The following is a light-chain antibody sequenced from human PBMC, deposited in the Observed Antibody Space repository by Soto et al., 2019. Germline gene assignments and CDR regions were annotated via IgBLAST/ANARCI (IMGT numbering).Light chain of an antibody. Sequence: EIVMTQSPATLSVSPGESATLSCRASQNINSDLAWYVQKPGQAPRLLIFGASTRATGIPARFSGSGSGTEFTLTISSLQSEDFAVYYCQQYNNWPPITFGQGTRLEIK. CDR3: QQYNNWPPIT. J-gene: IGKJ5*01. CDR2: GAS. V-gene: IGKV3-15*01. CDR1: QNINSD.